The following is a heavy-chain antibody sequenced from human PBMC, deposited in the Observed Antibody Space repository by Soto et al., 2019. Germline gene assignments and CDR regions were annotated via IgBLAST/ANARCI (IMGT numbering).Heavy chain of an antibody. CDR3: ARVQNRGWHLDP. J-gene: IGHJ5*02. CDR2: ISAYTGNT. CDR1: PDTFTSYG. V-gene: IGHV1-18*01. Sequence: EASVKVSCKASPDTFTSYGFSWVRLAPGHGLEWLGWISAYTGNTYYAQRFQGRITMTTDTSTSTAYMELRGLMSADTAVYYCARVQNRGWHLDPWGHGTLVTVSS. D-gene: IGHD6-19*01.